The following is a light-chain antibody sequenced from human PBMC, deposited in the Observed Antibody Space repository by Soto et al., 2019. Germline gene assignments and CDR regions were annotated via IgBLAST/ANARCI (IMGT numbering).Light chain of an antibody. CDR1: QSISSW. Sequence: DIQMTQSPSTLSATAGDRVTITCRASQSISSWLAWYQQKPGKAPKLLIYAASSLQSGVPSRFSGSGSGTDFTLTISSLQPEDFATYYCQQSYSTPPITFGQGTRLEIK. CDR2: AAS. CDR3: QQSYSTPPIT. V-gene: IGKV1-39*01. J-gene: IGKJ5*01.